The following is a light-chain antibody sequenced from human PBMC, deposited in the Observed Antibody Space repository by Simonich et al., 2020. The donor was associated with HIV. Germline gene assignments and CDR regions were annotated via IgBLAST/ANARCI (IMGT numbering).Light chain of an antibody. CDR3: QQRSNWPLT. Sequence: EIVMTQSPATLSESPGDRATLSCRASQSVSSYLAWYPQKPGQAPRLLIYDASNRATGIPARFSGSGSGTDFTLTISSLEPEDFAVYYCQQRSNWPLTFGGGTKVDIK. V-gene: IGKV3-11*01. J-gene: IGKJ4*01. CDR2: DAS. CDR1: QSVSSY.